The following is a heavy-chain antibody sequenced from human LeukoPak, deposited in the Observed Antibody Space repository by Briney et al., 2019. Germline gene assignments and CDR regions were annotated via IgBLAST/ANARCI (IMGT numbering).Heavy chain of an antibody. CDR2: ISPNSGGT. Sequence: GASVKVSCKASGYTFTKYGINWVRQAPGQGLEWMGWISPNSGGTNYAQKFQGRVTMTRDTSISTAYMELSRLRSDDTAVYYCARDDYSTLENYMDVWGKGTTVTVSS. J-gene: IGHJ6*03. CDR1: GYTFTKYG. CDR3: ARDDYSTLENYMDV. V-gene: IGHV1-2*02. D-gene: IGHD4-11*01.